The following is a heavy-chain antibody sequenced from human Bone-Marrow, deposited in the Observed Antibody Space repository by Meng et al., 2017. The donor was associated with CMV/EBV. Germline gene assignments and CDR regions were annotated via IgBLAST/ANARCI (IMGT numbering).Heavy chain of an antibody. V-gene: IGHV3-30*02. CDR3: AKDHRRVAAATKHRKNYYGMDV. Sequence: GGSLRLSCAASGFTFSSYGMHWVRQAPGKGLGWVAFIRYDGSNKYYADSVKGRFTISRDNSKNTLYLQMNSLRAEDTAVYYCAKDHRRVAAATKHRKNYYGMDVWGQGTTVTVSS. J-gene: IGHJ6*02. CDR1: GFTFSSYG. CDR2: IRYDGSNK. D-gene: IGHD6-13*01.